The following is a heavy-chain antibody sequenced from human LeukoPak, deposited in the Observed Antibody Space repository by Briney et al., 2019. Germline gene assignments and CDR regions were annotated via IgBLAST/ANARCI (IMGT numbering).Heavy chain of an antibody. CDR3: AKDLTYNWNYFDY. CDR2: IRYDGSNK. J-gene: IGHJ4*02. Sequence: GGSLRLSCAASGFTFSSYGMHWVRQAPGKGLEWVAFIRYDGSNKYCADSVKGRFTISRDNSKNTLYLQMNSLRAEDTAVYYCAKDLTYNWNYFDYWGQGTLVTASS. V-gene: IGHV3-30*02. D-gene: IGHD1-20*01. CDR1: GFTFSSYG.